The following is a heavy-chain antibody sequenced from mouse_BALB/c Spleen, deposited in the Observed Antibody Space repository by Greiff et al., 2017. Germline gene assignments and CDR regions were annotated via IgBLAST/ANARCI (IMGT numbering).Heavy chain of an antibody. Sequence: QVTLKVCGPGILQPSQTLSLTCSFSGFSLSTSGMGVGWIRQPSGKGLEWLAHIWWDDDKRYNPALKSRLTISKDTSSNQVFLKIASVDTADTATYYCSRIAWEDGSSRGYFDDWGPGTTLTVSS. V-gene: IGHV8-8*01. CDR3: SRIAWEDGSSRGYFDD. J-gene: IGHJ2*01. D-gene: IGHD1-3*01. CDR2: IWWDDDK. CDR1: GFSLSTSGMG.